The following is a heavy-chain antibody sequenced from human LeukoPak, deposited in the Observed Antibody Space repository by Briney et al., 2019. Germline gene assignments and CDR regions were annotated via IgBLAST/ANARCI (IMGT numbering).Heavy chain of an antibody. J-gene: IGHJ3*02. CDR2: IYSGGST. CDR3: ARDFLAVAGTRAFDI. Sequence: PGGSLRLSCAASGFTVSSNYMSWVRQAPGKGLEWVSVIYSGGSTYYADSVKGRFTISRDNSKNTLYLQMNSLRAEDTAVYYCARDFLAVAGTRAFDIWGQGTMVTVSS. CDR1: GFTVSSNY. D-gene: IGHD6-19*01. V-gene: IGHV3-66*01.